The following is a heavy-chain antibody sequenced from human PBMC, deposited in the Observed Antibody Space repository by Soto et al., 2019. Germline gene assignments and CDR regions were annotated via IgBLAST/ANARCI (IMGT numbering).Heavy chain of an antibody. V-gene: IGHV3-30*18. Sequence: GGSLRLSCAASGFTFSSYCMHWVRQAPGKGLEWVAVISYDGSNKYYADSVKGRFTISRDNSKNTLYLQMNSLRAEDTAVYYCAKDPNYSGYGYYFDYWGQGTLVTVSS. CDR1: GFTFSSYC. CDR3: AKDPNYSGYGYYFDY. D-gene: IGHD5-12*01. J-gene: IGHJ4*02. CDR2: ISYDGSNK.